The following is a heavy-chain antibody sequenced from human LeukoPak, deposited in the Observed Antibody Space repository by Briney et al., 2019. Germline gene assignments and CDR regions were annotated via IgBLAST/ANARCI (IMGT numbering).Heavy chain of an antibody. Sequence: GGSLRLSCEDSGFTFRSYEMNWVRQAPGKGLEWVSSISTSSSYIYYADSMKGRFTISRDNAKKSVYLQMNSLRAEDTAVYYCARVEGNIVTTTEGYFDYWGQGTLVTVSS. V-gene: IGHV3-21*01. CDR2: ISTSSSYI. CDR1: GFTFRSYE. J-gene: IGHJ4*02. CDR3: ARVEGNIVTTTEGYFDY. D-gene: IGHD5-12*01.